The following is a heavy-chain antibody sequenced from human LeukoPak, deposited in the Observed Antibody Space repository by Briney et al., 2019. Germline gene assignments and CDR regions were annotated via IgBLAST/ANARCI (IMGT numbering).Heavy chain of an antibody. J-gene: IGHJ4*02. D-gene: IGHD5-12*01. Sequence: GGSLRLSCAASGFSFSDHWLDWVRQAPGKGLEWVAHIKGDGSQKYYVDSVKGRFTISRDNAKTSLYLQMDSLRAEDTAVYYCARNRGWLQFDYWGQGTLVTVSS. V-gene: IGHV3-7*03. CDR1: GFSFSDHW. CDR3: ARNRGWLQFDY. CDR2: IKGDGSQK.